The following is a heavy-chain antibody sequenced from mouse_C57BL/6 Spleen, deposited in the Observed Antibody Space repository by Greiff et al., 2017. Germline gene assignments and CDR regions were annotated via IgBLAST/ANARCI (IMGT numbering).Heavy chain of an antibody. Sequence: QVQLQQSGAELVRPGASVTLSCKASGYTFTDYEMHWVKQTPVHGLEWIGAIDPETGGTAYNQKFKGKAILTADKSSSTAYMELRSLTSEDSAVYYCTRLGDWNYFDYWGQGTTLTVSS. CDR2: IDPETGGT. CDR3: TRLGDWNYFDY. D-gene: IGHD3-3*01. V-gene: IGHV1-15*01. CDR1: GYTFTDYE. J-gene: IGHJ2*01.